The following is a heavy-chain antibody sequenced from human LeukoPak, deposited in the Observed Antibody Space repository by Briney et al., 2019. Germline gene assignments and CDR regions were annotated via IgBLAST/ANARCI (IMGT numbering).Heavy chain of an antibody. CDR2: INPNSGGT. CDR1: GYTFTGYY. J-gene: IGHJ4*02. D-gene: IGHD3-9*01. V-gene: IGHV1-2*02. Sequence: GASVKVSCKASGYTFTGYYMHWVRQAPGQGLEWMGWINPNSGGTNYAQKFQGRVTMTRDTSISTAYMELSRLRSDDTAVYYCARDLVGHYDILTGYPYYFDYWGQGTLVTVSS. CDR3: ARDLVGHYDILTGYPYYFDY.